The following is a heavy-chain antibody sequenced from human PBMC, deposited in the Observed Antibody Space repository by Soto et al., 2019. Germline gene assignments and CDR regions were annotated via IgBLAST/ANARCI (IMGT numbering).Heavy chain of an antibody. Sequence: SETLSLTCTVSGGSISSYYWSWIRQPPGKGLEWIGYIYYSGSTNYNPSLKSRVTISVDTSKNQFSLKLSSVTAADTAVYYCGRLVRYFGPLDYWGQGTLVTVSS. V-gene: IGHV4-59*08. CDR1: GGSISSYY. J-gene: IGHJ4*02. CDR2: IYYSGST. D-gene: IGHD3-9*01. CDR3: GRLVRYFGPLDY.